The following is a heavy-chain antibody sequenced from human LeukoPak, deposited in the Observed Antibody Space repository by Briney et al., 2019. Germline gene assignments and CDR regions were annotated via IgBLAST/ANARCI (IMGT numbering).Heavy chain of an antibody. CDR1: GGSISSKNW. Sequence: PSGTLSLTCAVSGGSISSKNWWNWVRQPPGKGLEWIGEIYHSGTTNYNPSLKRRVTISVDKSKNQFSLKLSSVTAADTAVYYCARDTRGSYGSGSYGYWGQGTLVTVSS. CDR3: ARDTRGSYGSGSYGY. D-gene: IGHD3-10*01. J-gene: IGHJ4*02. V-gene: IGHV4-4*02. CDR2: IYHSGTT.